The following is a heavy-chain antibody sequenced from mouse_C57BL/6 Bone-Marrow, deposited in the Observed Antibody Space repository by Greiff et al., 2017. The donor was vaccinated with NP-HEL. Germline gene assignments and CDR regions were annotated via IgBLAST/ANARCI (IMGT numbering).Heavy chain of an antibody. D-gene: IGHD1-1*01. CDR3: ARGGTTYGSSYNWYFDV. CDR2: ISYSGST. V-gene: IGHV3-1*01. J-gene: IGHJ1*03. CDR1: GYSITSGYD. Sequence: EVKVVESGPGMVKPSQSLSLTCTVTGYSITSGYDWHWIRHFPGNKLEWMGYISYSGSTNYNPSLKSRISITHDTSKNHFFLKLNSVTTEDTATYYCARGGTTYGSSYNWYFDVWGTGTTVTVSS.